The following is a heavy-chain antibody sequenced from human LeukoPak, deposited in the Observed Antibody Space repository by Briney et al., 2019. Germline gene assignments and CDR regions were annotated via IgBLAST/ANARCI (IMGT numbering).Heavy chain of an antibody. CDR1: GTTLTELS. CDR3: ATVRGSYGGWAFDY. V-gene: IGHV1-24*01. J-gene: IGHJ4*02. CDR2: FDPEDGEP. D-gene: IGHD5-18*01. Sequence: ASVKVSCKVSGTTLTELSMHWVRQAPGKGLGWMGGFDPEDGEPIYAQKFQGRVTMTEDTSTDTAYMELSSLRSEDTAVYYCATVRGSYGGWAFDYWGQGTLVTVSS.